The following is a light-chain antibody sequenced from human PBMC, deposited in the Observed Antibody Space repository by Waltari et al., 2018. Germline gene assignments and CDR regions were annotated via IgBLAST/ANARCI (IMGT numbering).Light chain of an antibody. CDR3: QQYSNWPPRYT. CDR1: QSISSD. CDR2: GAS. Sequence: EIVMTQSPVTLSVSPGEGATLSCRASQSISSDLAWYQHTPGQAPRLLIYGASTRATGVPVRFSGSGSGTEFTLTISGLQSEDFAVYYCQQYSNWPPRYTFGQGTRLEIK. V-gene: IGKV3-15*01. J-gene: IGKJ2*01.